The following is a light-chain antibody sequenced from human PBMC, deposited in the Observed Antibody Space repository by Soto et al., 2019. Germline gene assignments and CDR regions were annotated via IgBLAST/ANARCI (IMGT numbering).Light chain of an antibody. Sequence: QSALTQPPSASGSPGQSVTISCTGTSTDVGGYDYVSWYQQHPGKVPKLMIYEVNKRPSGVPDRFSGSKSGNTAPLTVSGHHAEDEADYYCTSYAGGNNVFGTGTKLTVL. CDR3: TSYAGGNNV. J-gene: IGLJ1*01. CDR2: EVN. V-gene: IGLV2-8*01. CDR1: STDVGGYDY.